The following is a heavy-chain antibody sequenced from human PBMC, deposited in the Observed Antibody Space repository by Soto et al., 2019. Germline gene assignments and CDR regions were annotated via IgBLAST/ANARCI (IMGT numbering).Heavy chain of an antibody. V-gene: IGHV4-34*01. CDR1: GGSFSGYY. J-gene: IGHJ4*02. CDR3: ARGRFPSVAGRGPLGY. Sequence: QVQLQQWGAGLLKPSETLSLTCAVYGGSFSGYYWSWIRQPPGKGLEWIGEINHSGSTNYNPSLKSRVPISGDPSQNPFSLKLSSVAAADTAVYYCARGRFPSVAGRGPLGYWGQGTLVTVSS. CDR2: INHSGST. D-gene: IGHD6-19*01.